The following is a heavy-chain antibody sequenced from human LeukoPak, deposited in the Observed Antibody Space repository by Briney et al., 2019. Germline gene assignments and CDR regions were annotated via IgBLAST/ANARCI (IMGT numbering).Heavy chain of an antibody. J-gene: IGHJ6*03. Sequence: GGSLRLSCAASGFTFSSYWMSWVRQAPGKGLEWVANIKQDGSEKYYVDSVKGRFTISRDNAKNSLYLQMNSLRAEDTAVYYCARQYYDFWSGLGTEYYYYYMDVWGKGTTVTVSS. CDR2: IKQDGSEK. D-gene: IGHD3-3*01. CDR3: ARQYYDFWSGLGTEYYYYYMDV. V-gene: IGHV3-7*01. CDR1: GFTFSSYW.